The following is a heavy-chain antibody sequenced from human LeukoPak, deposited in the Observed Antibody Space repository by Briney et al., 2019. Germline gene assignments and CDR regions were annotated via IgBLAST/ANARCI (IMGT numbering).Heavy chain of an antibody. CDR3: ARVRTIFGVVIPEFDY. D-gene: IGHD3-3*01. CDR2: ISSSGSTI. J-gene: IGHJ4*02. Sequence: GGSLRLXCAASGFTFSDYYMSWIRLAPGKGLEWVSYISSSGSTIYYADSVKGRFTISRDNAKNSLYLQMNSLRAEDTAVYYCARVRTIFGVVIPEFDYWGQGTLVTVSS. CDR1: GFTFSDYY. V-gene: IGHV3-11*04.